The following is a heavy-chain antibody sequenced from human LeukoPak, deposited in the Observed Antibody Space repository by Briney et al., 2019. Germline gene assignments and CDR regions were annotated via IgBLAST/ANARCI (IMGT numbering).Heavy chain of an antibody. V-gene: IGHV4-59*01. CDR2: IDYSGDT. J-gene: IGHJ4*02. CDR1: GGSISTYY. Sequence: PSETLSLTCTVSGGSISTYYWSWIRQPPGESREWIGYIDYSGDTNYNPSLNSRVTISVDTSKNQVSLKLNSLTAADTAVYYCARSTYYGSGSDFWGQGILVTVSS. CDR3: ARSTYYGSGSDF. D-gene: IGHD3-10*01.